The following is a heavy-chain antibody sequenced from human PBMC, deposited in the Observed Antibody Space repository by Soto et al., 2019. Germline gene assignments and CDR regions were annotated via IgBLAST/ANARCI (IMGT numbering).Heavy chain of an antibody. D-gene: IGHD3-10*01. J-gene: IGHJ5*01. Sequence: SETLSLSCSVSGASINNFAYYWGWIRQPPGKGLEWIGTVYYNENTYYNPSLKSRVAISVDTAKNQFSLNLRSVTAADTAIYFCARRERYYGSPGWFDPWGQGTLVTSPQ. V-gene: IGHV4-39*01. CDR3: ARRERYYGSPGWFDP. CDR2: VYYNENT. CDR1: GASINNFAYY.